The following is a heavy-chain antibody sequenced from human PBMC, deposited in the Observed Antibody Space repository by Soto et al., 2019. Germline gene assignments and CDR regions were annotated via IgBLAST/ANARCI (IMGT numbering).Heavy chain of an antibody. Sequence: EALSLTCAVSGCSINTYYWSWIRQPPGKGLEWIGYVDYSGNSDSSPSLKSRVTISIDTSKKQVSLKLNSVTAADTAVYYCARNWFSVAGRFHFDYWGQGIPVPVSS. J-gene: IGHJ4*02. V-gene: IGHV4-59*01. CDR3: ARNWFSVAGRFHFDY. CDR1: GCSINTYY. D-gene: IGHD6-19*01. CDR2: VDYSGNS.